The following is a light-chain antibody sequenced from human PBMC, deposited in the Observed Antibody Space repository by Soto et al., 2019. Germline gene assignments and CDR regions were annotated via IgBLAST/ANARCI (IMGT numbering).Light chain of an antibody. CDR2: VGS. J-gene: IGKJ2*01. CDR3: VQLILTPYT. V-gene: IGKV2-28*01. CDR1: QSLLHRNGNKY. Sequence: DLVMTQSPLSLPVTPGELTSSSCRSSQSLLHRNGNKYLNWYLQKPGQSPQLLIYVGSNRASGVPDSFSGSVSGTNFTLKISRVDAEDVGIYYCVQLILTPYTFGQGTKLDI.